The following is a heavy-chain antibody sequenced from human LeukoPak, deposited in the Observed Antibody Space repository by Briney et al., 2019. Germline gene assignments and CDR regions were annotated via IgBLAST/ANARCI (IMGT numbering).Heavy chain of an antibody. Sequence: GGSLRLSCAASGFTFSSYAMHWVRQAPGKGLEWVAVISYDGSNKYYAGSVKGRFTISRDNSKNTLYLQMNSLRAEDTAVYYCAKPITMIVGQDLDAFDIWGQGTMVTVSS. CDR1: GFTFSSYA. V-gene: IGHV3-30-3*01. CDR3: AKPITMIVGQDLDAFDI. CDR2: ISYDGSNK. D-gene: IGHD3-22*01. J-gene: IGHJ3*02.